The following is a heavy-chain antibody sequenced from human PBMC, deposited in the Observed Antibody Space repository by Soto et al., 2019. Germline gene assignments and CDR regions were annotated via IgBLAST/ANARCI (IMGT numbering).Heavy chain of an antibody. V-gene: IGHV3-33*08. D-gene: IGHD3-9*01. J-gene: IGHJ4*02. CDR2: IWYDGSNK. CDR3: ARGFYYDILTGYSNFDY. CDR1: GFTFSSYG. Sequence: GGSLRLSCAASGFTFSSYGMHWVRQAPGKGLEWVAVIWYDGSNKYYADSVKGRFTISRDNSKNTLYLQMNSLRAEDTAVYYCARGFYYDILTGYSNFDYWGQGTLVTVSS.